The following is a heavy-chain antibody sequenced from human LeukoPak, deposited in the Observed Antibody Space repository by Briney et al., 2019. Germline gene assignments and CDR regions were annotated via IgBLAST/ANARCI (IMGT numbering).Heavy chain of an antibody. CDR3: AKGILAAQLGAFDI. D-gene: IGHD3-3*02. J-gene: IGHJ3*02. CDR2: ISWNSGSI. Sequence: GGSLRLSCAASGFTFSSYWMHWVRQAPGKGLEWVSGISWNSGSIGYADSVKGRFTISRDNAKNSLCLQMNSLRTEDMALYYCAKGILAAQLGAFDIWGQGTMVTVSS. V-gene: IGHV3-9*03. CDR1: GFTFSSYW.